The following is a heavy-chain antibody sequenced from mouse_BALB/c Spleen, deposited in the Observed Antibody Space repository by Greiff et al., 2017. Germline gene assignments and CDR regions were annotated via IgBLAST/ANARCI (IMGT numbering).Heavy chain of an antibody. CDR1: GFSLTSYG. Sequence: VQLVESGPGLVAPSQSLSITCTVSGFSLTSYGVHWVRQPPGKGLEWLGVIWAGGSTDYNSALMSRLSISKDNSKSQVFLKMNSLQTDDTAMYYCARRGYGNFYAMDYWGQGTSVTVSS. D-gene: IGHD2-10*02. V-gene: IGHV2-9*02. CDR3: ARRGYGNFYAMDY. CDR2: IWAGGST. J-gene: IGHJ4*01.